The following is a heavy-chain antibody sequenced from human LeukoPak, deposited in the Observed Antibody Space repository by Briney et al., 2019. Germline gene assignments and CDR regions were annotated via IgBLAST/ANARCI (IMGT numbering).Heavy chain of an antibody. J-gene: IGHJ4*02. CDR3: ARRYCSGGSCPFDY. V-gene: IGHV4-39*01. Sequence: MTSETLSLTCTVSGGSISSSSYYWGWIRQPPGKGLEWIGSIYYSGSTYYNPSLKSRVTISVDTSKNHFSLKLSSVTAADTAVYYCARRYCSGGSCPFDYWGQGTLVTVSS. CDR1: GGSISSSSYY. D-gene: IGHD2-15*01. CDR2: IYYSGST.